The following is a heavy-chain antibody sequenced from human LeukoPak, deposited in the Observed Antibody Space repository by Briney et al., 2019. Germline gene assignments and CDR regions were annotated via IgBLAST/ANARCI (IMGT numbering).Heavy chain of an antibody. CDR3: DRVRSGYDHLDY. V-gene: IGHV4-61*01. Sequence: SETLSLTCTVSGGSVGRNSHYWSWIRQPPGKGLEWVATIYYTGSTNYNPSLKSRVTISGDTYKNQFSLKLSSVTAADTAVYYCDRVRSGYDHLDYCGQGTLVTV. J-gene: IGHJ4*02. CDR2: IYYTGST. D-gene: IGHD5-12*01. CDR1: GGSVGRNSHY.